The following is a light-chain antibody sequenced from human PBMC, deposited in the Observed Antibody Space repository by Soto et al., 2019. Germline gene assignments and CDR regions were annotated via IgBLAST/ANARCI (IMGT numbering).Light chain of an antibody. CDR2: DVS. CDR3: QQYTNYPWT. Sequence: DIQMTQSPPTLSASVGDRVTITCRASQSISSWLAWYQQRPGKAPNLLIYDVSSLESGVPSRFSGSGSGTEFTLTISSLQPDDFPTYYCQQYTNYPWTFGQGTKVEIK. J-gene: IGKJ1*01. V-gene: IGKV1-5*01. CDR1: QSISSW.